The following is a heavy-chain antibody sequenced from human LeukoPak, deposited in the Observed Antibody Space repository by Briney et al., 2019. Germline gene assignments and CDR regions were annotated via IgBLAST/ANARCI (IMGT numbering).Heavy chain of an antibody. V-gene: IGHV4-59*01. D-gene: IGHD1-26*01. J-gene: IGHJ4*02. CDR1: GGSISSFY. CDR3: ARGTYSGSYSGYFDY. Sequence: SETLSLPCTVSGGSISSFYWSWIRQSPGKGLEWIGYIYKSATTNYNPSLKSRVTISVDTSKKQCSLKVNSVTAADTAVYYCARGTYSGSYSGYFDYWGEGTLVTVSS. CDR2: IYKSATT.